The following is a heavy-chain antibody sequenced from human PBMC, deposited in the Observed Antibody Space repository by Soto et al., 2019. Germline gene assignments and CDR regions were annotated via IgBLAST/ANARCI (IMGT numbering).Heavy chain of an antibody. CDR3: AREFTMVRGSLYYFDY. J-gene: IGHJ4*02. CDR1: GYTLTSYY. D-gene: IGHD3-10*01. CDR2: INPSGGST. V-gene: IGHV1-46*01. Sequence: ASVKVSCKASGYTLTSYYMNWVRQAPGQGLEWMGIINPSGGSTSYAQKFQGRVTMTRDTSTSTVYMELSSLRSEETAVYYCAREFTMVRGSLYYFDYWGQGTLVTVSS.